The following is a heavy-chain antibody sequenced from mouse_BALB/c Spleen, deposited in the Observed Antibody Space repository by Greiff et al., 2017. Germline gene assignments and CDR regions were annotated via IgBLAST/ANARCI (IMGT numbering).Heavy chain of an antibody. CDR2: ISSGGST. D-gene: IGHD2-1*01. CDR1: GFTFSSYA. CDR3: ARGLSTNSPFAY. Sequence: EVQRVESGGGLVKPGGSLKLSCAASGFTFSSYAMSWVRQTPEKRLEWVASISSGGSTYYPDSVKGRFTISRDNARNILYLQMSSLRSEDTAMYYCARGLSTNSPFAYWGQGTLVTVSA. V-gene: IGHV5-6-5*01. J-gene: IGHJ3*01.